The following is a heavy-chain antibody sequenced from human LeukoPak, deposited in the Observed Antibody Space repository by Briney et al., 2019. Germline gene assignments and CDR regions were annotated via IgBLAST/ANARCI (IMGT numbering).Heavy chain of an antibody. D-gene: IGHD1-7*01. CDR1: GGTFSSYA. V-gene: IGHV1-69*05. Sequence: ASVTVSCKASGGTFSSYAISWVRQARGQGREWMGGIIPIFGTANYAQKFQGRVTITTDESTSTAYMEMSSLRSENTAVYYCARDSRGNWNYPGLGGFDHWGQGTLVTVSS. CDR3: ARDSRGNWNYPGLGGFDH. CDR2: IIPIFGTA. J-gene: IGHJ5*02.